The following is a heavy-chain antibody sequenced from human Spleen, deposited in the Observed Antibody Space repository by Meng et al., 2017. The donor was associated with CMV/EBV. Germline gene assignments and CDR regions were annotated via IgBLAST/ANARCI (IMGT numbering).Heavy chain of an antibody. D-gene: IGHD1-1*01. V-gene: IGHV3-30-3*01. CDR3: ARDGQLDY. CDR2: ISYDGNAK. J-gene: IGHJ4*02. Sequence: GESLKISCAASGFILSNYAMHWVRRAPGKGLEWVAVISYDGNAKQYADSVKGRFTISRDNSKNTLNLQMNSLRAEDTALYYCARDGQLDYWGQGTLVTVSS. CDR1: GFILSNYA.